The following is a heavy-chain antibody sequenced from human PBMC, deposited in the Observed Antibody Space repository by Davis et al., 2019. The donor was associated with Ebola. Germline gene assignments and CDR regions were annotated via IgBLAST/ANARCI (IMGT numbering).Heavy chain of an antibody. CDR1: GYTFTSYY. V-gene: IGHV1-46*01. CDR3: ASAPWVGATRY. CDR2: INPSGGST. D-gene: IGHD1-26*01. J-gene: IGHJ4*02. Sequence: ASVKVSCKASGYTFTSYYMHWVRQAPGQGLEWMGIINPSGGSTSYAQKFQGRVTMTRDTSTSTVYMELSSLKASDTAMYYCASAPWVGATRYWGQGTLVTVSS.